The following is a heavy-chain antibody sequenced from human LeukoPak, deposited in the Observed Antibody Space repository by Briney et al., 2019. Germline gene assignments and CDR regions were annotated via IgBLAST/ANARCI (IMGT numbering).Heavy chain of an antibody. Sequence: GGSLGLSCAASGFTFSSYAMSWVRQAPGKGLEWVSAISGSGGSTYYADSVKGRFTISRDNSKNTLYLQMNSLRAEDTAVYYCAKVIRGRDILTGYPDYWGQGTLVTVSS. CDR3: AKVIRGRDILTGYPDY. CDR2: ISGSGGST. V-gene: IGHV3-23*01. D-gene: IGHD3-9*01. CDR1: GFTFSSYA. J-gene: IGHJ4*02.